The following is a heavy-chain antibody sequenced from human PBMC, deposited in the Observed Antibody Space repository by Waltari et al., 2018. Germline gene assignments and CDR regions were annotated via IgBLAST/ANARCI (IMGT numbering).Heavy chain of an antibody. D-gene: IGHD6-19*01. CDR2: INPNSGGT. CDR3: ARVTKWGVAVAGWVSDAFDI. Sequence: QVQLVQSGAEVKKPGASVKVSCKASGYTFTGYYMHWVRQAPGQGLEWMGRINPNSGGTNYAQKFQGRVTMTRDTSISTAYMELSRLRSDDTAVYYCARVTKWGVAVAGWVSDAFDIWGQGTMVTVSS. V-gene: IGHV1-2*06. CDR1: GYTFTGYY. J-gene: IGHJ3*02.